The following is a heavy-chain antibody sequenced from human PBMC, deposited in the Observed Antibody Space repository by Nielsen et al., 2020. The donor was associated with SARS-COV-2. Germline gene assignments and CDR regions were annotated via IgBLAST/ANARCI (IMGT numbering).Heavy chain of an antibody. J-gene: IGHJ4*02. CDR2: IIPIFGTA. V-gene: IGHV1-69*13. Sequence: SVKVSCKASGGTFSSYAISWVRQAPGQGLEWMGGIIPIFGTANYAQKFQGRVTITADESTSTAYMELSSLRSEDTAVYYCARDFRGWAGEGFDYWGQGTLVTVSS. CDR3: ARDFRGWAGEGFDY. D-gene: IGHD6-19*01. CDR1: GGTFSSYA.